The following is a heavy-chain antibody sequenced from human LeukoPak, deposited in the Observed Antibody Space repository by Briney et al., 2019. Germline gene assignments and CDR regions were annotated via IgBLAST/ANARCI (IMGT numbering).Heavy chain of an antibody. Sequence: ASVKVSCKASGYTFTSYYMHWVRQAPGQGLEWMGIINPSGGSTSYAQKFQGRVTMTRDTSTSTVYMELSSLRSEDTAVYYCAMVAATMYYFDYWGQGTLVTVSS. D-gene: IGHD2-15*01. J-gene: IGHJ4*02. CDR2: INPSGGST. CDR1: GYTFTSYY. CDR3: AMVAATMYYFDY. V-gene: IGHV1-46*01.